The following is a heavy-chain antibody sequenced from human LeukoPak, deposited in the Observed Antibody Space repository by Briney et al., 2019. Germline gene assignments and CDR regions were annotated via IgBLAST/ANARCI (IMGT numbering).Heavy chain of an antibody. CDR1: GYTFTIYG. J-gene: IGHJ5*02. CDR3: ARARMVRGVIIKGTNWFDP. Sequence: ASVKVSCKASGYTFTIYGISWVQQAPGQGLEWMGWISTYNGNTNYAQKLQGRVTMTTDTSTGTAYMELRSLRSDDTAVFYCARARMVRGVIIKGTNWFDPWGQGTLVTVSS. V-gene: IGHV1-18*01. D-gene: IGHD3-10*01. CDR2: ISTYNGNT.